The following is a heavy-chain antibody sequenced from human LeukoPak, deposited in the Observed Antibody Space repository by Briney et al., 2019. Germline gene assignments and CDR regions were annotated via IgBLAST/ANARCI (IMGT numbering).Heavy chain of an antibody. CDR2: IIPIFGTA. D-gene: IGHD3-22*01. Sequence: ASVKVSWKASGGTFSSYAISWVRQAPGQRLEWMGGIIPIFGTANYAQKFQGRVTITADESTSTAYMELSSLRSEDTAVYYCARGAAPNYYDSSGYPDWGQGTLVTVSS. CDR1: GGTFSSYA. CDR3: ARGAAPNYYDSSGYPD. V-gene: IGHV1-69*13. J-gene: IGHJ1*01.